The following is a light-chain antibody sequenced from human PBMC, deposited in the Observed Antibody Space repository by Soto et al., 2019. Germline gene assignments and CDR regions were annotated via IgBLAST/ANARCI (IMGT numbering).Light chain of an antibody. CDR2: DTY. Sequence: QAVVTQPPSVSAAPGQKVTISCSGSNSNIGNNYVSWYQQLPGAAPKLLIYDTYKRPSGIPDRFSGSKSGASATLDIAGIQTGDEADYYCAAWDNNLSAVVFGGGTQLTVL. CDR1: NSNIGNNY. CDR3: AAWDNNLSAVV. V-gene: IGLV1-51*01. J-gene: IGLJ2*01.